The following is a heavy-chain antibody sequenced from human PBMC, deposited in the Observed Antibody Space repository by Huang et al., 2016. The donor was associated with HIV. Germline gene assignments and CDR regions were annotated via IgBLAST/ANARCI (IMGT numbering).Heavy chain of an antibody. V-gene: IGHV1-69*01. CDR3: AMSLRYQYDSRSYWGRYFDY. CDR1: GGSFSDQI. CDR2: IIPLFRAP. Sequence: QVQLEQSGPAVRKPGSSVKVSCQASGGSFSDQIISWVRQAPGQRFEWMGGIIPLFRAPAYAQEFKGRGTMTADESTATIYMELNSLTSEDAAVYYCAMSLRYQYDSRSYWGRYFDYWGQGTLVTVSS. D-gene: IGHD3-16*01. J-gene: IGHJ4*02.